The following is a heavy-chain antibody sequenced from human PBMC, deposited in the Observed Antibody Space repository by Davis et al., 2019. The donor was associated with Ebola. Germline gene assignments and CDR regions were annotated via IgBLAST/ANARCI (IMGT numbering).Heavy chain of an antibody. D-gene: IGHD5-24*01. Sequence: PSETLSLTCTVSGGSISSYYWSWIRQPPGKGLEWIGYIYYSWSTNYNPSLKSRVTISVDTSKNQFSLKLSSVTAADTAVYYCARPARGGYKGQVGVDWYFDLWGRGTLVTVSS. J-gene: IGHJ2*01. CDR3: ARPARGGYKGQVGVDWYFDL. CDR2: IYYSWST. CDR1: GGSISSYY. V-gene: IGHV4-59*01.